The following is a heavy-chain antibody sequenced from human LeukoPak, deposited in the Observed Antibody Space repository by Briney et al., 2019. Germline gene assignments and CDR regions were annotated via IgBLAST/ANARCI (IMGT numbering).Heavy chain of an antibody. D-gene: IGHD6-13*01. CDR2: ISYDGSNK. CDR1: GFSFSTYG. J-gene: IGHJ1*01. Sequence: GGSLRLSCAASGFSFSTYGMHWVRQAPGKGLEWVAVISYDGSNKYYADSVKGRFTISRDNSKNTLYLQMNSLRAEDTAVYYCAKDGSSSWRAEYFQHWGQGTLVTVSP. CDR3: AKDGSSSWRAEYFQH. V-gene: IGHV3-30*18.